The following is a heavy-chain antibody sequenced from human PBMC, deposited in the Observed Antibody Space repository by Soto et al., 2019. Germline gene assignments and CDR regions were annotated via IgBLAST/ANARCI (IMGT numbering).Heavy chain of an antibody. V-gene: IGHV1-46*01. D-gene: IGHD5-12*01. CDR2: INPSGGST. Sequence: VASVKVSCKASGYTFTSYYMHWVRQAPGQGXEWMGIINPSGGSTSYAQKFQGRVTMTRDTSTSTVYMELSSLRSEDTAVYYCARLLSGYDSVYYYYGMDVWGQGITVTVSS. J-gene: IGHJ6*02. CDR3: ARLLSGYDSVYYYYGMDV. CDR1: GYTFTSYY.